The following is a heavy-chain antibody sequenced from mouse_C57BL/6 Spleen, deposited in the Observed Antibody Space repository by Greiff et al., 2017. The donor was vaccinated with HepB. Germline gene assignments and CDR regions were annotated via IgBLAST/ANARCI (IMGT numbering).Heavy chain of an antibody. J-gene: IGHJ1*03. V-gene: IGHV5-17*01. CDR3: AREGGRDWYFDV. Sequence: DVMLVESGGGLVKPGGSLKLSCAASGFTFSDYGMHWVRQAPEKGLEWVAYISSGSSTIYYADTVKGRFTISRDNAKNTLFLQMTSLRSEDTAMYYCAREGGRDWYFDVWGTRTTVTVSS. CDR2: ISSGSSTI. D-gene: IGHD3-3*01. CDR1: GFTFSDYG.